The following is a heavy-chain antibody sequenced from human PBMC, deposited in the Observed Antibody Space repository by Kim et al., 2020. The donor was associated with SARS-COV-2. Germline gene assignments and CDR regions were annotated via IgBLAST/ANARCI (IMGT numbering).Heavy chain of an antibody. D-gene: IGHD2-2*01. CDR3: VSLVVDNQVADY. V-gene: IGHV3-64D*08. CDR1: GFIFSNYA. CDR2: VNSDGSRT. Sequence: GGSLRLSCSASGFIFSNYAMQWVRQAPGKGLEYVSGVNSDGSRTHYADSVKGRFTVSRDNSKNTLYLQMSSVRPEDTAVYHCVSLVVDNQVADYWGQGTLVTVTS. J-gene: IGHJ4*02.